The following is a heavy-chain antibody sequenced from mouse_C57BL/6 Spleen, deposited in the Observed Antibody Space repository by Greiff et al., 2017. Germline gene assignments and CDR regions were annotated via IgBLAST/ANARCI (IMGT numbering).Heavy chain of an antibody. V-gene: IGHV1-69*01. Sequence: VKLQQPGAELVMPGASVKLSCKASGYTFTSYWMHWVKQRPGQGLEWIGEIDPSDSYTNYNQKFKGKSTLTVDKSSSTAYMQLSSLTSEDSAVYYCARSDDYAPLAYWGQGTLVTVSA. CDR1: GYTFTSYW. D-gene: IGHD2-4*01. CDR2: IDPSDSYT. CDR3: ARSDDYAPLAY. J-gene: IGHJ3*01.